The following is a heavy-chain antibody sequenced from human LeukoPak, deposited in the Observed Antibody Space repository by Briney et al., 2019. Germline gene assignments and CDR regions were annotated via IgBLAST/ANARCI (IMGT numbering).Heavy chain of an antibody. V-gene: IGHV2-5*02. CDR3: AHSSRYDFWSPYFDY. D-gene: IGHD3-3*01. CDR1: GFSLSTSGVG. CDR2: IYWDDDK. J-gene: IGHJ4*02. Sequence: SSPTLVKPPQTLTLTCTFSGFSLSTSGVGVGWIRQPPGKALEWLALIYWDDDKRYSPSLKSRLTITKDTSKNQVVLTMTNMDPVDTATYYCAHSSRYDFWSPYFDYWGQGTLVTVSS.